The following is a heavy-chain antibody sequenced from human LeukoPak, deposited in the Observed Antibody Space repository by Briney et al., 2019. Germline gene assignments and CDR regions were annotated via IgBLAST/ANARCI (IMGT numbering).Heavy chain of an antibody. J-gene: IGHJ3*02. CDR1: GFTFDDHA. CDR3: AKDIAASGLDAFDI. V-gene: IGHV3-9*01. D-gene: IGHD3/OR15-3a*01. Sequence: PGRSLRLSCAASGFTFDDHAMHWVRQVPGKGLEWVSGITWKGDNMAYADSVNGRFSISRDNAENSLLLQMNSLRLEDTALYYCAKDIAASGLDAFDIWGQGTMVIVSS. CDR2: ITWKGDNM.